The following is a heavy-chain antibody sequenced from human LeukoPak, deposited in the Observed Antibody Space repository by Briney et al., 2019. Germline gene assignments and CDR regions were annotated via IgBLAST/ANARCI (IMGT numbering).Heavy chain of an antibody. CDR2: ISGSGGST. V-gene: IGHV3-23*01. Sequence: GGSLRLSCAASGFTFSSYAMSWVRQAPRKGLEWVSAISGSGGSTYYADSVKGRFTISRDNSKNTLYLQMNSLRAEDTAVYYCAKATRDGYKYFDYWGQGTLVAVSS. CDR3: AKATRDGYKYFDY. J-gene: IGHJ4*02. D-gene: IGHD5-24*01. CDR1: GFTFSSYA.